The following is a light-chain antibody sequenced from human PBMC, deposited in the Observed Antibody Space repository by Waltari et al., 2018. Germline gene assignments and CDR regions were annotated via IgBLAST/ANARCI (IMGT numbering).Light chain of an antibody. CDR2: YDN. CDR1: NIESKS. CDR3: QVWDANTDPGV. J-gene: IGLJ1*01. Sequence: SYVLTQPPSVSVAPGETARITCGGNNIESKSVHWYRQRPGQAPVVVISYDNDRAAGIPERFSGSNSGNTATLTISRVEAGYEADYYCQVWDANTDPGVFGTGTEVTVL. V-gene: IGLV3-21*01.